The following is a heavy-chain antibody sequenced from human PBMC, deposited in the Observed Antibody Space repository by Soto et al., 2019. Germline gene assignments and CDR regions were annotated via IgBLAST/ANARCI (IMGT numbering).Heavy chain of an antibody. Sequence: EVQLLDSGGGLVQPGGSLRLSCAASGFTFSTYAMTWVRQAPGKGLEWASTLTPSGGNTYYADAVQGRFTISRENSMNSLYLHMNSVRAEDTAVYYCAGRYCPNGVCYTTCYYYIDVWGEGTTVTVSS. V-gene: IGHV3-23*01. CDR2: LTPSGGNT. D-gene: IGHD2-8*01. J-gene: IGHJ6*03. CDR1: GFTFSTYA. CDR3: AGRYCPNGVCYTTCYYYIDV.